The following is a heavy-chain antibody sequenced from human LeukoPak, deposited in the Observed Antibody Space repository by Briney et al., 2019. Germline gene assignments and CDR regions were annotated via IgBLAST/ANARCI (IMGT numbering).Heavy chain of an antibody. CDR1: GGSISSGSYY. CDR3: AREGKITMVRGVIRYYYMDV. CDR2: IFTSGST. V-gene: IGHV4-61*02. D-gene: IGHD3-10*01. J-gene: IGHJ6*03. Sequence: PSETLSLTCTVSGGSISSGSYYWSWIRQPAGEGLEWIGRIFTSGSTKYNPSLKSRVTISVGTSKNQFSLKLSSVTAADTAVYYCAREGKITMVRGVIRYYYMDVWGKGTTVTISS.